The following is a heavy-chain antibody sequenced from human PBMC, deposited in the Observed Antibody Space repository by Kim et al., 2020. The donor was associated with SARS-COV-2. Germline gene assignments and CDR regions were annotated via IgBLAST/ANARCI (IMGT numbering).Heavy chain of an antibody. CDR1: GYSFSSYG. CDR3: AREGSGGILRFGKLFTASEDDNYYGMDV. Sequence: ASVKVSCNASGYSFSSYGISWVRQAPGQGLEWMGWISAHNGHTNYAQKVQGRVTMTTDTSTSTAYMELRSLRSDDTAVYYCAREGSGGILRFGKLFTASEDDNYYGMDVWGQGTTVTVSS. V-gene: IGHV1-18*01. CDR2: ISAHNGHT. D-gene: IGHD3-10*01. J-gene: IGHJ6*02.